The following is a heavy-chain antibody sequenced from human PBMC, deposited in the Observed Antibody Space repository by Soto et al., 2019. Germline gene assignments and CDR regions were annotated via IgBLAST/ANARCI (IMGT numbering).Heavy chain of an antibody. CDR3: ARGRYCLTGRCFPNWFDS. CDR1: GDSISSVDYF. CDR2: IYKSATT. J-gene: IGHJ5*01. V-gene: IGHV4-30-4*01. Sequence: QVQLVESGPGLVKPSQTLSLTCSVSGDSISSVDYFWAWIRQPPGQALEYIGYIYKSATTYYNPSFDSRVAISPDTSKSQFSLNVTSVTAADTAVYFCARGRYCLTGRCFPNWFDSWGQGTLVTVSS. D-gene: IGHD2-15*01.